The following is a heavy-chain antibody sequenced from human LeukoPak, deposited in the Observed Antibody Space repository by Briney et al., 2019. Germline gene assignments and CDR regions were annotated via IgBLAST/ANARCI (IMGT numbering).Heavy chain of an antibody. Sequence: ASVKVSCKASGYTFTSYDINWVRQATGQGLEWMGWISPYNGNTNYAQKLQGRVTMTTDTSTSTAYMELRSLRSDDTAVYYCARGRSGAPYYFDYWGQGTLVTVSS. V-gene: IGHV1-18*01. J-gene: IGHJ4*02. CDR2: ISPYNGNT. CDR1: GYTFTSYD. D-gene: IGHD3-3*01. CDR3: ARGRSGAPYYFDY.